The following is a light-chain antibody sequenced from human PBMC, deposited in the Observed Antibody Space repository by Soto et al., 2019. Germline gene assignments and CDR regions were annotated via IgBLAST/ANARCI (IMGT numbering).Light chain of an antibody. CDR2: EVT. V-gene: IGLV2-14*01. J-gene: IGLJ3*02. CDR3: CSYTTSGSWL. CDR1: STDVGAYTY. Sequence: QSVLSQPASVSASPGQSITISCTGTSTDVGAYTYVSWYQQHPGGAPNLVIYEVTKRPSGASSRFSGSKSGNTASLTISGLRAEDEADYYCCSYTTSGSWLFGGGTKVTVL.